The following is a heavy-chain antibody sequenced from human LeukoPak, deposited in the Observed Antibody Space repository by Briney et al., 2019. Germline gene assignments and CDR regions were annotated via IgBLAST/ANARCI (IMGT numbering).Heavy chain of an antibody. CDR2: INPHSGGT. D-gene: IGHD6-19*01. V-gene: IGHV1-2*02. J-gene: IGHJ5*02. Sequence: ASVKVSCKASGYTFPDYYMHWVRQAPGQGLEWVGWINPHSGGTNYAQKFQGRVTMTRDTSISTAYMELSRLRSDDTAVYYCAKAYGYNSGYYWFDPWGQGTLVAVSS. CDR1: GYTFPDYY. CDR3: AKAYGYNSGYYWFDP.